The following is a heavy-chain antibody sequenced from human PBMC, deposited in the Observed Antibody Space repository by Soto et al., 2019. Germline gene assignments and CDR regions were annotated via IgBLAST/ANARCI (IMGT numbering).Heavy chain of an antibody. J-gene: IGHJ6*02. V-gene: IGHV3-30-3*01. D-gene: IGHD3-10*01. CDR1: GFTFSSYA. CDR2: ISYDGSNK. Sequence: GGSLRLSCAASGFTFSSYAMHWVRQAPGKGLEWVAVISYDGSNKYYADSVKGRFTISRDNSKNTLYLQMNSLRAEDTAVYYCARGLRRGIYYYYYGMDVWGQGTTVTVSS. CDR3: ARGLRRGIYYYYYGMDV.